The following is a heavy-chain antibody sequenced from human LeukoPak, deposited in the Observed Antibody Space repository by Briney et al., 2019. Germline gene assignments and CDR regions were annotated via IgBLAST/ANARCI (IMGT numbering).Heavy chain of an antibody. Sequence: SGGSLRLSCAASGFTFSTYDMNWVRQAPGKGLEWVAVIWYDGSNKYYADSVKGRFTISRDNSKNTLYLQMNSLRAEDTAVYYCARDGGGYWGQGTLVTVSS. CDR3: ARDGGGY. J-gene: IGHJ4*02. D-gene: IGHD2-15*01. CDR1: GFTFSTYD. V-gene: IGHV3-33*08. CDR2: IWYDGSNK.